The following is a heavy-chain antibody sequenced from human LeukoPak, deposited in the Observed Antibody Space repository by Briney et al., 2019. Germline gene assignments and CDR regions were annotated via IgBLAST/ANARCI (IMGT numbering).Heavy chain of an antibody. D-gene: IGHD3-22*01. CDR1: GFTFSRYW. V-gene: IGHV3-7*05. CDR3: ARSSSGYADDY. J-gene: IGHJ4*02. CDR2: IKQDRSEK. Sequence: GGSLRLSCAASGFTFSRYWMSWFRQAPGRGLEWVANIKQDRSEKQYVESVKGRFTISRDNATNSLDLQMYSLRADDTAVYYCARSSSGYADDYWGQGTLVTVSS.